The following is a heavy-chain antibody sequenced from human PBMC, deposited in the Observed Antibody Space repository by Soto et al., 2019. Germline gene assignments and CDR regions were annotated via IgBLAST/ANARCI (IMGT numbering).Heavy chain of an antibody. CDR2: MNPNSGNT. Sequence: ASVKVSCKASGYTFTSYDINWVRQATGQGLEWMGWMNPNSGNTGYAQKFQGRVTMTRNTSISTAYMELSSLRSEDTAVYYCARGNSSWYYYYYGMEVWGQGTTVTVSS. CDR1: GYTFTSYD. D-gene: IGHD6-13*01. J-gene: IGHJ6*02. CDR3: ARGNSSWYYYYYGMEV. V-gene: IGHV1-8*01.